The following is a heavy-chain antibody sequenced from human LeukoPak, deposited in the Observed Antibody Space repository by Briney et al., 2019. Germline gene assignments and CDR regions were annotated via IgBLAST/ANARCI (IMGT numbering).Heavy chain of an antibody. Sequence: ASVKVSCKASGYTFTSYDINWVRRATGQGLEWMGWMNPNSGNTGYAQKFQGRVTMTRNTSISTAYMELSSLRSEDTAVYYCARRGSMVRGVITLGYWGQGTLVTVSS. CDR3: ARRGSMVRGVITLGY. J-gene: IGHJ4*02. D-gene: IGHD3-10*01. V-gene: IGHV1-8*01. CDR2: MNPNSGNT. CDR1: GYTFTSYD.